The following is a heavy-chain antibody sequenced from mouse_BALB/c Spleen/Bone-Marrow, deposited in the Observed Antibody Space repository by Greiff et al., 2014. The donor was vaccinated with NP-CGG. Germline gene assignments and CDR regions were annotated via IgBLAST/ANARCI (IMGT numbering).Heavy chain of an antibody. V-gene: IGHV2-6-7*01. CDR3: ARERGGYYFDY. CDR2: IWGDGST. J-gene: IGHJ2*01. Sequence: VKLMESGPGLVAPSQSLSITCTASGFSLTGYGVNWVRLPPGKGLEWLGMIWGDGSTDYNSALKSRLSISKDNSKSQVFLKMNSLQTDDTARYYCARERGGYYFDYWGQGTTLTVSS. CDR1: GFSLTGYG. D-gene: IGHD3-1*01.